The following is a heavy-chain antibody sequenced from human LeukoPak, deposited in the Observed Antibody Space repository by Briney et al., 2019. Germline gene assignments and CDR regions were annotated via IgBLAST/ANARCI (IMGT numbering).Heavy chain of an antibody. J-gene: IGHJ4*02. CDR3: ARHLGHSDYPLDC. Sequence: PSETLSLTCTVSGGSISGYYWSWVRQSPEKGLEWIAYIYSSGTTNYNPSLKSRVTISVDTPQNQFSLKVNSVTAADTAVYYCARHLGHSDYPLDCWGQGTLVTVSS. CDR1: GGSISGYY. CDR2: IYSSGTT. V-gene: IGHV4-59*08. D-gene: IGHD4-11*01.